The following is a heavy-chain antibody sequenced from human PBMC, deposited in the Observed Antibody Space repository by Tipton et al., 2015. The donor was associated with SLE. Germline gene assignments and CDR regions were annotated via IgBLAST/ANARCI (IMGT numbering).Heavy chain of an antibody. J-gene: IGHJ4*02. CDR3: ARHPPRGGSGYALDN. CDR1: GGSISSGGYY. V-gene: IGHV4-30-4*08. CDR2: IYYSGST. D-gene: IGHD5-12*01. Sequence: TLSLTCTVSGGSISSGGYYWSWIRQPPGKGLEWIGYIYYSGSTYYNPSLKSRVTISVDTSKNQFSLKLSSVTAADTAVYYCARHPPRGGSGYALDNWGQGTLVSDSS.